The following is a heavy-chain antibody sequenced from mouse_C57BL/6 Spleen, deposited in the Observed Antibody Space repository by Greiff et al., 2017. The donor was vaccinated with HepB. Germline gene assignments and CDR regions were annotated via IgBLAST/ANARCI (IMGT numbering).Heavy chain of an antibody. CDR1: GYTFTSYW. Sequence: VQLQQPGTELVKPGASVKLSCKASGYTFTSYWMHWVKQRPGQGLEWIGNINPSNGCTNYNEKFKSKATLTVDKSSSTAYMQLSCLTSEDSAVYYCARLEVTPYYFDYWGQGTTLTVSS. J-gene: IGHJ2*01. V-gene: IGHV1-53*01. CDR2: INPSNGCT. CDR3: ARLEVTPYYFDY. D-gene: IGHD2-2*01.